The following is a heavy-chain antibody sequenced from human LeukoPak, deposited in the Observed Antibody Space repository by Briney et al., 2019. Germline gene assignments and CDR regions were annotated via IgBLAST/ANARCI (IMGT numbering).Heavy chain of an antibody. CDR2: IIPIFGTA. V-gene: IGHV1-69*13. D-gene: IGHD6-13*01. CDR1: GGTFSSYA. Sequence: SVKVSCKASGGTFSSYAISWVRQAPGQGLEWMGGIIPIFGTANYAQKFQGRVTITADESTSTAYMELSSLRSEDTAVYYCARGVAAAGTSWFDPWGQGTLVTVSS. CDR3: ARGVAAAGTSWFDP. J-gene: IGHJ5*02.